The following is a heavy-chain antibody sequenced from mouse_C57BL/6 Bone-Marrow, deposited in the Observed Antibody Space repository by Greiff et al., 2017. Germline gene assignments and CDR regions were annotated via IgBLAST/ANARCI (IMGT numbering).Heavy chain of an antibody. V-gene: IGHV5-4*01. CDR2: ISDGGSYT. CDR3: TRIYYYAMDY. CDR1: GFTFSSYA. Sequence: EVQLVESGGGLVKPGGSLTLSCAASGFTFSSYAMSWVRQTPEKRLEWVATISDGGSYTYYPANVKGRFTISRDNAKNTLYLRMSHLKSDDKAMYYCTRIYYYAMDYGGQGTSVTVSS. J-gene: IGHJ4*01.